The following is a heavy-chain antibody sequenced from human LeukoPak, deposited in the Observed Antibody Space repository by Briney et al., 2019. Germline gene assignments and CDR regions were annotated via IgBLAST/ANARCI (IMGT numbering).Heavy chain of an antibody. V-gene: IGHV3-9*01. Sequence: GGSLRLSCAASGFTFNDYAMHWVRQAPGKGLEWVSGISWNSGSIGYADSVKGRLTISRDNAKNSLYLQMNSLRAEDTALYYCARSSCSSTSCHVDYWGQGTLVTVSS. CDR1: GFTFNDYA. D-gene: IGHD2-2*01. CDR3: ARSSCSSTSCHVDY. CDR2: ISWNSGSI. J-gene: IGHJ4*02.